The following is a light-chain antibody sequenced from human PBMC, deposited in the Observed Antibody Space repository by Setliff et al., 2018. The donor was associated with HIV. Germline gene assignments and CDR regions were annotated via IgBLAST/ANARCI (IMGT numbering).Light chain of an antibody. V-gene: IGLV2-14*03. CDR1: SSDVGGYNY. Sequence: QSVLTQPASVSGSPGQSITISCTGTSSDVGGYNYVSWCQQHPGKAPKLMIYAVSNRPSGVSNRFSGSKSGNTASLTISGLQAEDEADYYCSSYTSSTPLYFFGTGTKVTVL. CDR3: SSYTSSTPLYF. CDR2: AVS. J-gene: IGLJ1*01.